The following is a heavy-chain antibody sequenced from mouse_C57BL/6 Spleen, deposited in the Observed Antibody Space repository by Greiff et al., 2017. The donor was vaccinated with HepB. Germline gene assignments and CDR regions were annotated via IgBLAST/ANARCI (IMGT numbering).Heavy chain of an antibody. CDR3: ARWDDYEPGGY. D-gene: IGHD2-4*01. CDR1: GYTFTSYW. Sequence: QVQLQQPGAELVKPGASVKLSCKASGYTFTSYWMQRVKQRPGQGLEWIGEIDPSDSYTNYNQKFKGKATLTVDTSSSTAYMQLSSLTSEDSAVYYCARWDDYEPGGYWGQGTTLTVSS. CDR2: IDPSDSYT. J-gene: IGHJ2*01. V-gene: IGHV1-50*01.